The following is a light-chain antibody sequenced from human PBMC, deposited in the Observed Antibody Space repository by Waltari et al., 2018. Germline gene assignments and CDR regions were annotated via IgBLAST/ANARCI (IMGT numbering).Light chain of an antibody. CDR3: QKYDGAPWT. J-gene: IGKJ1*01. CDR1: QGIGNY. CDR2: DAS. Sequence: DIQMTQFPSSLSASAGDRVTITCRASQGIGNYLAWYQQKPGKVPKLLIYDASTLQLGVPSRFSGSGSGTDFTLTISSLQPEDVATYYCQKYDGAPWTFGQGTKVEI. V-gene: IGKV1-27*01.